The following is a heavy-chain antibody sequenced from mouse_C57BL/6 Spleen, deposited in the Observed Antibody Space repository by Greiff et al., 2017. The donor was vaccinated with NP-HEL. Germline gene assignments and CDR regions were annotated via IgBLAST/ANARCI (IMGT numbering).Heavy chain of an antibody. Sequence: QVQLQQSGPELVKPGASVKISCKASGYAFSSSWMNWVKQRPGKGLEWIGRIYPGDGDTNYNGKFKGKATLTADKSSSTAYMQLSSLTSEDSAVYFCAREIESNFYAMDYWGQGTSVTVSS. J-gene: IGHJ4*01. D-gene: IGHD2-5*01. CDR2: IYPGDGDT. CDR3: AREIESNFYAMDY. V-gene: IGHV1-82*01. CDR1: GYAFSSSW.